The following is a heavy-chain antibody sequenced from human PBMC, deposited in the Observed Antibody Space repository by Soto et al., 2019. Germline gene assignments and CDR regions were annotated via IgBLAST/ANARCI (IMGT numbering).Heavy chain of an antibody. CDR2: ISAYNGNT. CDR1: GYTFTSYG. D-gene: IGHD3-9*01. J-gene: IGHJ4*02. Sequence: ASVKVSCKASGYTFTSYGISWVRQAPGQGLEWMGWISAYNGNTNYAQKLQGRVTMTTDTSTSTAYMELRSLRSDDTAVYYCASGLGTHYDIITAPPALDSWGQGTLLTVSS. CDR3: ASGLGTHYDIITAPPALDS. V-gene: IGHV1-18*01.